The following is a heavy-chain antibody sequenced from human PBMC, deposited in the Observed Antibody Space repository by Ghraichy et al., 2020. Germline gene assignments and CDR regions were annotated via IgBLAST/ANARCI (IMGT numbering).Heavy chain of an antibody. Sequence: LSLTCAASGFTFSSYAMSWVRQAPGKGLEWVSLIRGSGDTTYYADSVKGRFTISRDNSKNTVYLQMNSLRAGDTAVYYCAKDVEDRNGYFPHYHYYYYMDVWGKGTTVTVSS. CDR1: GFTFSSYA. J-gene: IGHJ6*03. CDR2: IRGSGDTT. D-gene: IGHD3-22*01. V-gene: IGHV3-23*01. CDR3: AKDVEDRNGYFPHYHYYYYMDV.